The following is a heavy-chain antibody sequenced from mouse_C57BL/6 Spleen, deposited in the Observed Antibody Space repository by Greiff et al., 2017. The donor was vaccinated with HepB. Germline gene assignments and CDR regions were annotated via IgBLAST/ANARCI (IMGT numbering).Heavy chain of an antibody. CDR2: ISDGGSYT. Sequence: EVKLVESGGGLVKPGGSLKLSCAASGFTFSSYAMSWVRQTPEKRLEWVATISDGGSYTYYPDNVKGRFTISRDNAKNNLYLQMSHLKSEDTAMYYCARDYYGSIYPYAMGYWGQVASVTVSS. CDR3: ARDYYGSIYPYAMGY. CDR1: GFTFSSYA. V-gene: IGHV5-4*03. D-gene: IGHD1-1*01. J-gene: IGHJ4*01.